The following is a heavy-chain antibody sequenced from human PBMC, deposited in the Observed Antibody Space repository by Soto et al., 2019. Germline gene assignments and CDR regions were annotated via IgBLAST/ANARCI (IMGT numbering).Heavy chain of an antibody. CDR1: GFTFSIYA. J-gene: IGHJ4*02. CDR2: ISYDGTKT. D-gene: IGHD2-15*01. V-gene: IGHV3-30*18. Sequence: QVQLVESGGGVVQPGRSLRVSCAASGFTFSIYAMHWVRQAPGTGLEWVAVISYDGTKTYYADSVKGRFTISRDNSNSSVDLQMSRLRGEDMAVYCCAEVLGARGWWRIGPFAYWGQGTLVTVSP. CDR3: AEVLGARGWWRIGPFAY.